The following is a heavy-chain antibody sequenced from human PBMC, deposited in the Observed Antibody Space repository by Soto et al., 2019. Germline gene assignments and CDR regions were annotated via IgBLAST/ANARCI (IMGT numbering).Heavy chain of an antibody. D-gene: IGHD1-7*01. V-gene: IGHV4-4*02. Sequence: KTSETLSLTCAVSGASFTSSDWWTWVRQPPGRGLEWIGEIYRTGSTNYNPSLKSRVTISLDKSENQFSLKVTSLTAADTAVYYCASRDPGTSVDYWGQGTLVTASS. CDR2: IYRTGST. J-gene: IGHJ4*02. CDR3: ASRDPGTSVDY. CDR1: GASFTSSDW.